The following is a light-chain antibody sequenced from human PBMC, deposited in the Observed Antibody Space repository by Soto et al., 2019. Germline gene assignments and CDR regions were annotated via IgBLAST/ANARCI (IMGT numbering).Light chain of an antibody. CDR3: SSYAGSTVV. J-gene: IGLJ2*01. CDR2: EVI. Sequence: QSVLTQPPSASGSPGQSVTISCTGTRGNIGGYNFVSWYQQHPGKAPKLMIYEVIKRPSGVPDRFSGSKSGNTASLTVSELQAEDEADYYCSSYAGSTVVFGEGTQLTVL. V-gene: IGLV2-8*01. CDR1: RGNIGGYNF.